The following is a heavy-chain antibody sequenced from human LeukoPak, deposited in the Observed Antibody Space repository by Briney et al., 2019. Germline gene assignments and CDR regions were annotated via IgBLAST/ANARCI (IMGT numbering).Heavy chain of an antibody. CDR2: ISGSGGST. CDR3: AKDSSGWDAWFDP. Sequence: GGSLRLSCAASGFTFSSYAMSWVRQAPGEGLEWVSTISGSGGSTFYADSVKGRFTISRDNSKNTLYLHMNTLRAEDTAVYYCAKDSSGWDAWFDPWGQGILVIVSS. V-gene: IGHV3-23*01. J-gene: IGHJ5*02. D-gene: IGHD6-19*01. CDR1: GFTFSSYA.